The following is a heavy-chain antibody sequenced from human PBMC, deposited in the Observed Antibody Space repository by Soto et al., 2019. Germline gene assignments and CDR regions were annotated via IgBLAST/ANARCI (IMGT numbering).Heavy chain of an antibody. J-gene: IGHJ4*02. CDR1: GFTFDDYA. CDR2: ISWNSGSI. D-gene: IGHD2-2*01. V-gene: IGHV3-9*01. Sequence: SLRLSCAASGFTFDDYAMHWVRQAPGKGLEWVSGISWNSGSIGYADSVKGRFTISRDNAKNSLYLQMNSLRAEDTALYYCAKGEGCSSTSCSPPYFDYWGQGTLVT. CDR3: AKGEGCSSTSCSPPYFDY.